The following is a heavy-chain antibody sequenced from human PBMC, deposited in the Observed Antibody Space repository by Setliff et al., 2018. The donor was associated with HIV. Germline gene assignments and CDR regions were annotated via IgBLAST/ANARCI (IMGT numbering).Heavy chain of an antibody. V-gene: IGHV1-24*01. CDR3: AGAGYSSSWLNYYYYMDV. CDR2: FDPQDGKT. J-gene: IGHJ6*03. D-gene: IGHD6-13*01. Sequence: ASVKVSCKISGYTLTEVSMHWVRHAPGKGLEWMGYFDPQDGKTVYAQKFQGRVTLTEDTSTGTAYMELSSLRSEDTAVYYCAGAGYSSSWLNYYYYMDVWGKGTTVTVSS. CDR1: GYTLTEVS.